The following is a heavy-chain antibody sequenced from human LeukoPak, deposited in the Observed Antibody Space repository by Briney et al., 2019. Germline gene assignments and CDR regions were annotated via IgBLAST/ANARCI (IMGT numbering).Heavy chain of an antibody. CDR2: IYSGGST. Sequence: PGGSLRLSCAASGFTVSSNYMSWVRQAPGKGLEWVSVIYSGGSTYYADSVKGRFTISRDNSKNTLYLQMNSLRAEDTAVYYCASGLRGAYGGATPFDYWGQGTLVTVSS. V-gene: IGHV3-66*01. D-gene: IGHD1-26*01. CDR1: GFTVSSNY. J-gene: IGHJ4*02. CDR3: ASGLRGAYGGATPFDY.